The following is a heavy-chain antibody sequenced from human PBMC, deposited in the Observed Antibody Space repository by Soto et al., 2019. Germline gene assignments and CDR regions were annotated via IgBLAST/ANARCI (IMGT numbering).Heavy chain of an antibody. CDR1: GFTFSDYA. CDR2: IDFDSSPI. V-gene: IGHV3-48*01. Sequence: GGSLRLSCAGSGFTFSDYAMTWVRQAPGKGLEWLSYIDFDSSPIRYADSVMGRFTVSRDNAKDSLYLQMNSLRPEDTAIYYCARGLGSSCSSLWGRGTLVTVSS. D-gene: IGHD6-13*01. CDR3: ARGLGSSCSSL. J-gene: IGHJ4*02.